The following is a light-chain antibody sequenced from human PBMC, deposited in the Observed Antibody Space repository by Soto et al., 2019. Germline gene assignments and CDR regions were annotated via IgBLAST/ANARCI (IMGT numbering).Light chain of an antibody. CDR1: NSDIGAYVF. J-gene: IGLJ2*01. CDR2: EVS. V-gene: IGLV2-14*01. CDR3: SAFTTDSTVR. Sequence: QSALTQPASVSGSPGQSITISCTGTNSDIGAYVFVSWYQQHPGKAPKLIIYEVSKRPSGVSNRFSGSKSGYTASLTISGLQAEDECHYYCSAFTTDSTVRVGGGTK.